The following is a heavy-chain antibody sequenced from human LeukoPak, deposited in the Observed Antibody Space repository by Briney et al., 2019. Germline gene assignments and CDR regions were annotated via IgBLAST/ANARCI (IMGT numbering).Heavy chain of an antibody. CDR2: IYTSGST. J-gene: IGHJ3*02. Sequence: SETLSLTCTVSGGSISSGSYYWSWIRQPAGKGLEWIGRIYTSGSTNYNPSLKSRVTISVDTSKNQFSLKLSSVTAADTAVYYCARDRRESTKPNDAFDIWGQGTMVTVSS. D-gene: IGHD1-1*01. CDR3: ARDRRESTKPNDAFDI. CDR1: GGSISSGSYY. V-gene: IGHV4-61*02.